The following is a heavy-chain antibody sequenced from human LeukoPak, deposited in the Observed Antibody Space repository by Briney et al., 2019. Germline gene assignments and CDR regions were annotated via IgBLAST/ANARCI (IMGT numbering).Heavy chain of an antibody. J-gene: IGHJ4*02. CDR1: GFTFSSYA. D-gene: IGHD5-12*01. CDR3: AKRGIMIVATTFDY. CDR2: ISGSGGST. Sequence: GGSLRLSCAASGFTFSSYAMSWVRQTPGKGLEWVSAISGSGGSTYYADSVKGRFTISRDNSKNTLYLQMNSLRAEDTAVYYCAKRGIMIVATTFDYWGQGTLVTVSS. V-gene: IGHV3-23*01.